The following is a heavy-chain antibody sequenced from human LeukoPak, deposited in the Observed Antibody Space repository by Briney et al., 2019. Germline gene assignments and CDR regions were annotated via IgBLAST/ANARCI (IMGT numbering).Heavy chain of an antibody. Sequence: GGSLRLSCAASGFTFRNYSMSWVRQTPGKGLEWVANINQDGSGKYYVDPVEGRFTISRDNARNLLFLQMNSLRPEDTAVYYCAITLVRGVLNHPGYWGRGTLVTVSS. CDR1: GFTFRNYS. D-gene: IGHD3-10*01. J-gene: IGHJ4*02. CDR2: INQDGSGK. CDR3: AITLVRGVLNHPGY. V-gene: IGHV3-7*02.